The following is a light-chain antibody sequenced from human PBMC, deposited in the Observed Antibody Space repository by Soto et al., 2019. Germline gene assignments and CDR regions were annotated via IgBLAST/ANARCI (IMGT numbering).Light chain of an antibody. V-gene: IGKV3-20*01. Sequence: EIVLTQSPGTLSLSPGVRATLSCRASQSVRSYLAWYQQKPGQAPRLLISDASSRATGIPDRFSGSGSGTDFTLTISRLEPEDFAVYYCHQYAHSPLTFGGGTKVETK. CDR1: QSVRSY. J-gene: IGKJ4*01. CDR3: HQYAHSPLT. CDR2: DAS.